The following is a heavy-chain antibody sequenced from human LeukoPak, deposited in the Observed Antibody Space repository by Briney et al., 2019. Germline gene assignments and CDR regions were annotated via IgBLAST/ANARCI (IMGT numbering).Heavy chain of an antibody. Sequence: PPETLSLTCTVPGGSLSGYYWSWIRQPPGKGLEWIGYIYYSGSTNYNPSLKSRVTISVDTSKNQFSLKLSSVTAADTAVYYCAGGWELDAFDIWGQGTMVTVSS. J-gene: IGHJ3*02. CDR3: AGGWELDAFDI. V-gene: IGHV4-59*01. D-gene: IGHD1-26*01. CDR1: GGSLSGYY. CDR2: IYYSGST.